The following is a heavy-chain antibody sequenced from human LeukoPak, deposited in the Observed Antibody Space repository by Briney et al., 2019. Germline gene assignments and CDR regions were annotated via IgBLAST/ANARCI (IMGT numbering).Heavy chain of an antibody. Sequence: ASVKVSCKAPGYTFTSRGISWVRQAPGQGLEWMGWINCHNGNTNYAQKLQGRLTMTTDTSTSTAYMELRSLRSDDTAVYYCARDEVSGGWYNHWGQGTLVTVSS. J-gene: IGHJ4*02. V-gene: IGHV1-18*04. CDR3: ARDEVSGGWYNH. CDR1: GYTFTSRG. D-gene: IGHD6-19*01. CDR2: INCHNGNT.